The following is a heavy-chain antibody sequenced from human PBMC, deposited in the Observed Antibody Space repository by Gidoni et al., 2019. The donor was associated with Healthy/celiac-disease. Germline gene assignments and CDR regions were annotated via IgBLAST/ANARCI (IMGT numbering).Heavy chain of an antibody. CDR1: GYTFTSYY. D-gene: IGHD3-10*01. V-gene: IGHV1-46*03. CDR2: INPSGGST. J-gene: IGHJ6*03. CDR3: ARDRGRGVIIYTNHMDV. Sequence: QVQLVQSGAEVKKPGASVKVSCKASGYTFTSYYMHWVRQAPGQGLEWMGIINPSGGSTSYAQKFQGRVTMTRDTSTSTVYMELSSLRSEDTAVYYCARDRGRGVIIYTNHMDVWGKGTTVTVSS.